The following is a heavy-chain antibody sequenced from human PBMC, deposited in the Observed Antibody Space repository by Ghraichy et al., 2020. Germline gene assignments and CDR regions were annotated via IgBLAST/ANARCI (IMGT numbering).Heavy chain of an antibody. CDR3: TRDGELEHPYYYYGMDV. D-gene: IGHD1/OR15-1a*01. J-gene: IGHJ6*02. CDR2: IRSKAYGGTT. Sequence: GGSLRLSCTASGFTFGDYAMSWFRQAPGKGLEWVGFIRSKAYGGTTEYAASVKGRFTISRDDSKSIAYLQMNSLKTEDTAVYYCTRDGELEHPYYYYGMDVWGQGTTVTVSS. V-gene: IGHV3-49*03. CDR1: GFTFGDYA.